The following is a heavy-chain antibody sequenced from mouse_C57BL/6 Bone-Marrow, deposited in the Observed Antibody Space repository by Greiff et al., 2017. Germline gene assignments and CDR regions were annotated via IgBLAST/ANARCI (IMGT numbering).Heavy chain of an antibody. CDR2: ISSGSSTI. D-gene: IGHD2-2*01. J-gene: IGHJ2*01. CDR3: ARIYGYDGYFDY. CDR1: GFTFSDYG. V-gene: IGHV5-17*01. Sequence: DVKLVESGGGLVKPGGSLKLSCAASGFTFSDYGMHWVRQAPEKGLEWVAYISSGSSTIYYADTVKGRFTFSGDNAKNTLFLQMTSLRSEDTAMYYCARIYGYDGYFDYWGQGTTRTVSS.